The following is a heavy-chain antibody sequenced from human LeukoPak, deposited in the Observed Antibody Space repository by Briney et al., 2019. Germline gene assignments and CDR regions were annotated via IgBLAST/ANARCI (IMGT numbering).Heavy chain of an antibody. D-gene: IGHD2-15*01. J-gene: IGHJ4*02. CDR3: AKAMSGSCYGY. V-gene: IGHV3-11*01. CDR1: GFTFSDYY. Sequence: GGSLRLSCAASGFTFSDYYMSWIRQAPGKGLEWVSYISSSGSTIYYADSVKGRFTISRDNSKNTLYLQMNSLRAEDTAVYYCAKAMSGSCYGYWGQGTLVTVSS. CDR2: ISSSGSTI.